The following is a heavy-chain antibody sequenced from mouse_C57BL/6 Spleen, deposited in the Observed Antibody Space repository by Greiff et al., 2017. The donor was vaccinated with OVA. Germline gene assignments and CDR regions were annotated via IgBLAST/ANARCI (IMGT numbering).Heavy chain of an antibody. CDR3: ARAWGVDTPYDIDY. CDR1: GYTFTDYY. V-gene: IGHV1-26*01. D-gene: IGHD1-1*01. CDR2: INPSSGGT. Sequence: EVQLQQSGPELVKPGASVKISCKASGYTFTDYYMNWVKQSHGKSLEWIGDINPSSGGTSYNQKFKGKATLTVDNSSSTAYMELRSLTSEDSAVYYCARAWGVDTPYDIDYWGQGTTVTVSS. J-gene: IGHJ4*01.